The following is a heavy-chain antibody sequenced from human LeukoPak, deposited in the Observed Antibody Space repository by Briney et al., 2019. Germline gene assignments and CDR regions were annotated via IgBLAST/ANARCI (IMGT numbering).Heavy chain of an antibody. Sequence: PSETLSLTCTVSGGSISSSSSYYWSWIRQPPGKGLEWIGYIYYSGSTNYNPSLKSRVTISVDTSKNQFSLKLSSVTAADTAVYYCATCGGDCYGVAFDIWGQGTMVTVSS. CDR1: GGSISSSSSYY. D-gene: IGHD2-21*01. V-gene: IGHV4-61*01. CDR3: ATCGGDCYGVAFDI. CDR2: IYYSGST. J-gene: IGHJ3*02.